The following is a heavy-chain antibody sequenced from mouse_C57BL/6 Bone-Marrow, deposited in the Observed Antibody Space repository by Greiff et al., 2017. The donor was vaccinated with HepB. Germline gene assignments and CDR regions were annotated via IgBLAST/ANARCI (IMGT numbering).Heavy chain of an antibody. CDR3: ATFDTTVGY. J-gene: IGHJ2*01. Sequence: VKLMESGPELVKPGASVKISCKASGYSFTSYYIHWVKQRPGQGLEWIGWIYPGSGNTKYNEKFKGKATLTADTSSSTAYMQLSSLTSEDSAVYYCATFDTTVGYWGQGTTLTVSS. D-gene: IGHD1-1*01. CDR1: GYSFTSYY. V-gene: IGHV1-66*01. CDR2: IYPGSGNT.